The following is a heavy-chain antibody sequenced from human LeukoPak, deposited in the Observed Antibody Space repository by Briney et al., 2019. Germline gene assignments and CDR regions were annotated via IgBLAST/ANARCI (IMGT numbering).Heavy chain of an antibody. CDR2: ISGSGGST. J-gene: IGHJ4*02. D-gene: IGHD5-18*01. CDR3: ARDEIRGYSYGPIDY. Sequence: GGSLRLSCAASGFTFSSYAMSWVRQAPGKGLEWVSAISGSGGSTYYADSVKGRFTISRDNSKNTLYLQMNSLRAEDTAVYYCARDEIRGYSYGPIDYWGQGTLVTVSS. CDR1: GFTFSSYA. V-gene: IGHV3-23*01.